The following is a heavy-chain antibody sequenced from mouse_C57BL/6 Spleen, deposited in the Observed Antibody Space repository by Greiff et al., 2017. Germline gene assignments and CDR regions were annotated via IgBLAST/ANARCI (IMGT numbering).Heavy chain of an antibody. V-gene: IGHV1-81*01. CDR2: IYPRSGNT. D-gene: IGHD3-2*02. J-gene: IGHJ2*01. Sequence: QVHVKQSGAELARPGASVKLSCKASGYTFTSYGISWVKQRTGQGLEWIGEIYPRSGNTYYNEKFKGKATLTADKSSSTAYMELRSLTSEDSAVYFCARETAQAPLDYWGQGTTLTVSS. CDR1: GYTFTSYG. CDR3: ARETAQAPLDY.